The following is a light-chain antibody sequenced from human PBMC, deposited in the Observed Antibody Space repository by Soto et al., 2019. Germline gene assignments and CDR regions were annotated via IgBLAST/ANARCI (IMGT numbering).Light chain of an antibody. V-gene: IGKV1-39*01. CDR2: YAS. CDR3: QHSYSTPR. Sequence: DIQMTQSPSSLSAFVGDRVTITCRASETISTYLHWYQLKPGRAPKLLIFYASNLHTGVPSRFSGSGSGTVFILTISSLQAEDFGIYCCQHSYSTPRFGGGTQVEIK. J-gene: IGKJ4*01. CDR1: ETISTY.